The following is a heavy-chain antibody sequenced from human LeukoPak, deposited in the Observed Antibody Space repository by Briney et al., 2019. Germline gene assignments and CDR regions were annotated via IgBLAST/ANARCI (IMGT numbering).Heavy chain of an antibody. D-gene: IGHD3-22*01. V-gene: IGHV4-38-2*02. CDR1: GYSISSGYY. CDR2: IYHSGST. Sequence: SETLSLTCTVSGYSISSGYYWGWIRQPPGKGLEWIGSIYHSGSTYYNPSLKSRVTISVDTSKDQFSLKLSSVTAADTAVYYCAREGIYYDSSGYSYYFDYWGQGTLVTVSS. CDR3: AREGIYYDSSGYSYYFDY. J-gene: IGHJ4*02.